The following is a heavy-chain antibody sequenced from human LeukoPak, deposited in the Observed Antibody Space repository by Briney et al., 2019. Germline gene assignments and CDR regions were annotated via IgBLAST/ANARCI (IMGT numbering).Heavy chain of an antibody. CDR3: AKDINSSGWYLGDY. CDR2: ISGSGGST. J-gene: IGHJ4*02. D-gene: IGHD6-19*01. Sequence: GSLRLSCAASGFTFSSYAMSWVRQAPGKGLEWVSAISGSGGSTYYADSVKGRFTISRDNSKNTLYLQMNSLRAEDTAVYYCAKDINSSGWYLGDYWGQGTLVTVSS. CDR1: GFTFSSYA. V-gene: IGHV3-23*01.